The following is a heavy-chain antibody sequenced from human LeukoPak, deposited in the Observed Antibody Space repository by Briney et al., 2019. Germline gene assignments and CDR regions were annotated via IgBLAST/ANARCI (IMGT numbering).Heavy chain of an antibody. D-gene: IGHD3-22*01. CDR3: ASSRYYSDSGGYPWSYYFDY. CDR1: GGSFSAYY. J-gene: IGHJ4*02. V-gene: IGHV4-34*01. Sequence: SETLSLTCVVYGGSFSAYYWSWIRQPPGKGPEWIGEINNSGSTNYNPSLKSRVTISVDTSKNQFSLKLTSVTAADTAVYYCASSRYYSDSGGYPWSYYFDYWGRGPLVTVSS. CDR2: INNSGST.